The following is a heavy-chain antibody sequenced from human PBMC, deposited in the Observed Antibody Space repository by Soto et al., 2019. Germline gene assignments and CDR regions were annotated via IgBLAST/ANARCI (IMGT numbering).Heavy chain of an antibody. Sequence: GGSLRLSCAASGFTFSSYAMSWVRQAPGKGLEWVSTISGSGGGTYYADSMKGRCTISRDNSKNTLYLQMYSLRVEDTAVYYCARESDHWGQGTLVTVSS. V-gene: IGHV3-23*01. CDR2: ISGSGGGT. CDR1: GFTFSSYA. J-gene: IGHJ4*02. CDR3: ARESDH.